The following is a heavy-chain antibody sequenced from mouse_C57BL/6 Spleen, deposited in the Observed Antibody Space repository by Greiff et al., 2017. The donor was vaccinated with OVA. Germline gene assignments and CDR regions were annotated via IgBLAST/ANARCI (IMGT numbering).Heavy chain of an antibody. V-gene: IGHV1-85*01. CDR2: IYPRDGST. Sequence: QVQLKQSGPELVKPGASVKLSCKASGYTFTSYDINWVKQRPGQGLEWIGWIYPRDGSTKYNEKFKGKATLTVDTSSSTAYMELHSLTSEDSAVYFCARSSYYSNYVGFAYWGQGTLVTVSA. J-gene: IGHJ3*01. D-gene: IGHD2-5*01. CDR3: ARSSYYSNYVGFAY. CDR1: GYTFTSYD.